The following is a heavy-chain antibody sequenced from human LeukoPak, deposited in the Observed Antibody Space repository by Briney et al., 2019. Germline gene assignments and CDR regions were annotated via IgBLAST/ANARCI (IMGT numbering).Heavy chain of an antibody. Sequence: SVKVSCKASGGTFSSYAISWVRQAPGQGLEWMGGIIPIFGTANYAQKFQGRVTITTDESTSTAYMELSSLRSEDTAVYYCARGGVQLWTDRELDLWGQGTLVTVSS. CDR2: IIPIFGTA. D-gene: IGHD1-1*01. J-gene: IGHJ5*02. CDR1: GGTFSSYA. CDR3: ARGGVQLWTDRELDL. V-gene: IGHV1-69*05.